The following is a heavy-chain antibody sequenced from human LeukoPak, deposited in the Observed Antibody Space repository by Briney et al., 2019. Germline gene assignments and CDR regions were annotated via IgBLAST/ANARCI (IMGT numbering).Heavy chain of an antibody. V-gene: IGHV4-59*11. CDR1: GGSISGHY. D-gene: IGHD3-16*01. CDR3: ARFGVDYDMDV. CDR2: IHYSGRP. J-gene: IGHJ6*02. Sequence: SETLSLTCTVSGGSISGHYWTWIRQPPGKGLEWIGQIHYSGRPDYNPSLKSRVTISVDTSKNQLSLKVTSVTGADTAAYYCARFGVDYDMDVWGQGTTVTVSS.